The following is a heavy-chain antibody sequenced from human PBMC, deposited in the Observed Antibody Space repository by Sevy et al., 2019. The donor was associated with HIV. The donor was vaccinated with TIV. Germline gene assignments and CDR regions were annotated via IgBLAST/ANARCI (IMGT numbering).Heavy chain of an antibody. CDR1: GGSFSGYY. D-gene: IGHD2-2*01. V-gene: IGHV4-34*01. CDR3: ARSPPVVVVPGAPSWFDP. Sequence: SETLSLTCAVHGGSFSGYYWSWIRQPPGKGLEWIGEINHSGSTNYNPSLKSRVTISVDTSKKQFHLKLSSVTAADTAVYYCARSPPVVVVPGAPSWFDPWGQGTMVTVSS. J-gene: IGHJ5*02. CDR2: INHSGST.